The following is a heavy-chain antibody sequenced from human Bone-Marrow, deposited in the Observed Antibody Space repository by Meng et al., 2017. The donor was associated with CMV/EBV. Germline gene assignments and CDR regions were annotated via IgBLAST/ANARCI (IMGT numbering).Heavy chain of an antibody. D-gene: IGHD3-22*01. CDR1: GFSFSTYA. Sequence: GGSLRLSCAASGFSFSTYAMHWVRQAPGKGLEWVSYISSSGSTIYYADSVKGRFTISRDNAKNSLYLQMNSLRAEDTAVYYCARDVSRGWYYGMDVWGQGTTVTVSS. V-gene: IGHV3-48*04. CDR3: ARDVSRGWYYGMDV. CDR2: ISSSGSTI. J-gene: IGHJ6*02.